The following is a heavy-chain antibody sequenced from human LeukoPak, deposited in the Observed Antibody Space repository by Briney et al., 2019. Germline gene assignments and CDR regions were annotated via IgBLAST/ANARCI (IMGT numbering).Heavy chain of an antibody. V-gene: IGHV4-30-4*01. CDR2: IYYSGST. Sequence: PSETLSLTCTVSGGSISSGDYYWSWIRQPPGKGLEWIGYIYYSGSTYYNPSLKSRVTISVDTSKNQFSLKLSSVTAADTAVYYCARARAMVRGIIIFRWFDPWGQGTLVTVSS. CDR1: GGSISSGDYY. J-gene: IGHJ5*02. CDR3: ARARAMVRGIIIFRWFDP. D-gene: IGHD3-10*01.